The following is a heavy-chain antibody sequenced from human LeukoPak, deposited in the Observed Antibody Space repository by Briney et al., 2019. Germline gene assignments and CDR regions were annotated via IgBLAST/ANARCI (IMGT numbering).Heavy chain of an antibody. CDR2: INPNSGGT. CDR1: GYTFTSYY. V-gene: IGHV1-2*02. J-gene: IGHJ4*02. D-gene: IGHD3-10*01. CDR3: ARVDVTMVREDFDY. Sequence: ASVKVSCEASGYTFTSYYMHWVRQAPGQGLEWMGWINPNSGGTNYAQKFQGRVTMTRDTSISTAYMELSRLRSDDTAVYYCARVDVTMVREDFDYWGQGTLVTVSS.